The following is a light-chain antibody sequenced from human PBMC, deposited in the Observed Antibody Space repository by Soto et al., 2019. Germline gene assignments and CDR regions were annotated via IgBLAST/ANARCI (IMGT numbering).Light chain of an antibody. Sequence: ETVLTQSPATLSLSPGERASLSCRASRSVSSYLAWYQQKPGQAPRLLIYDASNRASGIPARFSGSGSGTDFTLTISSLEPEDFAVYYCQQRSDWPPTFGGGTKVAIK. CDR3: QQRSDWPPT. J-gene: IGKJ4*01. CDR2: DAS. V-gene: IGKV3-11*01. CDR1: RSVSSY.